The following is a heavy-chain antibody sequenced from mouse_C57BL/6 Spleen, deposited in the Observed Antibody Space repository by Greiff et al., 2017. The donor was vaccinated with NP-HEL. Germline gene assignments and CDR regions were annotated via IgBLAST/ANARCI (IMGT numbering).Heavy chain of an antibody. Sequence: QVQLKQSGPGLVAPSQSLSITCTVSGFSLTSYAISWVRQPPGKGLEWLGVIWTGGGTNYNSALKSRLSISKDNSKSQVFLKMNSLQTDDTARYYCARNYYGSSFNAMDYWGQGTSVTVSS. V-gene: IGHV2-9-1*01. CDR2: IWTGGGT. D-gene: IGHD1-1*01. CDR3: ARNYYGSSFNAMDY. CDR1: GFSLTSYA. J-gene: IGHJ4*01.